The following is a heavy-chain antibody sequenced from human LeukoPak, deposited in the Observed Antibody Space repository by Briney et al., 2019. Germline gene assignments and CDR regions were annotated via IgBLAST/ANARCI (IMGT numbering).Heavy chain of an antibody. CDR1: GYTFTRYD. V-gene: IGHV1-8*03. CDR2: MNPKSGNT. D-gene: IGHD2-15*01. CDR3: ARVDGSPDY. Sequence: ASVKVSCKASGYTFTRYDINWVRQATGQGLEWMGWMNPKSGNTGHAQKFRGRVTITRDTSISTVYMELSSLSSEDTAVYFCARVDGSPDYWGQGTLVTVSS. J-gene: IGHJ4*02.